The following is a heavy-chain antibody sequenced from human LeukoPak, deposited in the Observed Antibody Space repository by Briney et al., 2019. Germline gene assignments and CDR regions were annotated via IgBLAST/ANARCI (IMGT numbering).Heavy chain of an antibody. V-gene: IGHV3-23*01. CDR1: GFTFSSYA. Sequence: PGGSLRLSCAASGFTFSSYAMIWVRQAPGRGLEWVSAIGSSGVTTYYADSVKGRFTISRDNSKNTLSLQMNSLRAEDTAVYYCVSHSNTLTSYCFDYWGQGTLVTVSS. J-gene: IGHJ4*02. D-gene: IGHD3-9*01. CDR3: VSHSNTLTSYCFDY. CDR2: IGSSGVTT.